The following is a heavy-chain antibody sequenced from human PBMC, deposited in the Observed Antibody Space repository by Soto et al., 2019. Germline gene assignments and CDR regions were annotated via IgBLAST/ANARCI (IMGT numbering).Heavy chain of an antibody. CDR3: AKGGAIVAAGTRVYLYNAMDV. V-gene: IGHV1-2*02. Sequence: SVNVSCNSSGYTFTGYYVHWVREAPGQGLECMGWINPNSGDTYLAQRFQGGVTMNRDTSVGTAYMELRGLTSDDTAEYYCAKGGAIVAAGTRVYLYNAMDVWGQGTTVTVSS. CDR1: GYTFTGYY. D-gene: IGHD1-26*01. CDR2: INPNSGDT. J-gene: IGHJ6*02.